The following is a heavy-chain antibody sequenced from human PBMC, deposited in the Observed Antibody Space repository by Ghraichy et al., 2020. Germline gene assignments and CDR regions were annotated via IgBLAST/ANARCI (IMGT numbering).Heavy chain of an antibody. V-gene: IGHV4-31*03. CDR3: ARVRATGSSIHYHVDY. Sequence: SETLSLTCTVSGGSISSGAYYWSWIRQHPGKGLEWVGYIYYSGSSYYNPSLKSRIAISVDTSKNQFSLKVDSVTAAETAVYYCARVRATGSSIHYHVDYWGQGMLVTVSS. J-gene: IGHJ4*02. D-gene: IGHD2-2*01. CDR1: GGSISSGAYY. CDR2: IYYSGSS.